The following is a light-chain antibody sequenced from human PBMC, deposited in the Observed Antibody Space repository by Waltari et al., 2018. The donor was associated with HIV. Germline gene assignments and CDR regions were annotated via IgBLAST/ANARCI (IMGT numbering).Light chain of an antibody. CDR1: SRDIGGYNY. V-gene: IGLV2-14*03. J-gene: IGLJ2*01. CDR3: SSYTGSTTVV. Sequence: QSALTQPASVSGSPGRSIAISCTGTSRDIGGYNYVSWYQQHPGKAPKLMIYEVSNRPSGVSSRFSGSKSGNTASLTISGLQAEDEADYYCSSYTGSTTVVFGGGTKVTVL. CDR2: EVS.